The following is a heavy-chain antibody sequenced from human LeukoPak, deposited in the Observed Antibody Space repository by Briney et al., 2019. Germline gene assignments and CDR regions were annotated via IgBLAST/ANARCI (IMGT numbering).Heavy chain of an antibody. CDR3: TTVTHFYL. CDR1: GFSFSGAW. J-gene: IGHJ4*02. CDR2: IKNGGAT. V-gene: IGHV3-15*01. Sequence: GGSLRLSCATPGFSFSGAWLSWVRQAPGKGLEWVGRIKNGGATDYAAPVKGRFTISRDDSKGTLYLQMNSLRTEDTGIYYCTTVTHFYLGGQGTLVTVSS. D-gene: IGHD2-15*01.